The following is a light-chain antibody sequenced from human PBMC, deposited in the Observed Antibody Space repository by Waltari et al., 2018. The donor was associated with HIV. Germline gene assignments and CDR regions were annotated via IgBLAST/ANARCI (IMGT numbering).Light chain of an antibody. CDR2: GAS. CDR1: QSVSSSY. J-gene: IGKJ1*01. CDR3: QQYGSSPQWT. Sequence: EIVLTQSPGTLSLSPGERATLSFRASQSVSSSYLAWYQQKPGQAPRLLIYGASSRATGIPDRFSGSGSGTDFTLTISRLEPEDFAVYYCQQYGSSPQWTFGQGTKVEIK. V-gene: IGKV3-20*01.